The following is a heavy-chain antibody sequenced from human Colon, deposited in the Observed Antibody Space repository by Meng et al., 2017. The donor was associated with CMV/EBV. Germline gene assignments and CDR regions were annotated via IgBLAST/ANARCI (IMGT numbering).Heavy chain of an antibody. J-gene: IGHJ4*02. CDR1: GDSLSSDY. CDR2: IYDNKYT. V-gene: IGHV4-59*01. CDR3: ARDSGTYYREPYYFDY. Sequence: GSLRLSCTVSGDSLSSDYWSWIRQPPGKGLEWIGYIYDNKYTNFNSSLKSRVTMSVDTSKNQFSLRLSSVTAADTAVYYCARDSGTYYREPYYFDYWGQGTLVTVSS. D-gene: IGHD1-26*01.